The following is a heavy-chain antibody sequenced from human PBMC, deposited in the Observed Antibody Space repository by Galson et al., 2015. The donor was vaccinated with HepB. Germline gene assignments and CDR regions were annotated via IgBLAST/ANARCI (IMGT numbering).Heavy chain of an antibody. D-gene: IGHD2-21*01. J-gene: IGHJ4*02. CDR1: GYTFTSYD. CDR3: ARGHRPGLWYGLDY. Sequence: SVKVSCKASGYTFTSYDINWVRQATGQGLEWMGWMNPNSGNTGYAQKLQGRVTMTRNTSISTAYMDLSSLTSEDTAVYYCARGHRPGLWYGLDYWGQGTLVTVSS. CDR2: MNPNSGNT. V-gene: IGHV1-8*01.